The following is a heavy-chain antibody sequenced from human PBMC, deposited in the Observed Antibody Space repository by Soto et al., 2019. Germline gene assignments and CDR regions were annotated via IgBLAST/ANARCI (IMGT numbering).Heavy chain of an antibody. Sequence: EVQLVESGGGLVQPGGSLRLSCAASGFTFSSYEMNWVRQVPGKGLEWVSYISSSGSRTFYADSVKGRFTISRDNAKNSLYLQMNSLRAEDTAVYYCARVGCSSTNCYSIDYWGQGTLVTASS. J-gene: IGHJ4*02. CDR3: ARVGCSSTNCYSIDY. CDR1: GFTFSSYE. D-gene: IGHD2-2*01. V-gene: IGHV3-48*03. CDR2: ISSSGSRT.